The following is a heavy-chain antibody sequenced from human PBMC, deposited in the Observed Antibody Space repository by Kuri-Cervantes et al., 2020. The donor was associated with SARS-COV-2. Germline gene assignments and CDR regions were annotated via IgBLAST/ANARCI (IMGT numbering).Heavy chain of an antibody. CDR2: IKQDGSEK. D-gene: IGHD3-9*01. V-gene: IGHV3-7*02. CDR1: GFTFSSYW. CDR3: ARGEYDIFTIST. J-gene: IGHJ5*02. Sequence: GESLKISLAASGFTFSSYWMSWVRQAPGKGLEWVANIKQDGSEKYYVDSVKGRFTISRDNAKNSLYLQMNSLRAEDTAVYYCARGEYDIFTISTWGQGTLVTVSS.